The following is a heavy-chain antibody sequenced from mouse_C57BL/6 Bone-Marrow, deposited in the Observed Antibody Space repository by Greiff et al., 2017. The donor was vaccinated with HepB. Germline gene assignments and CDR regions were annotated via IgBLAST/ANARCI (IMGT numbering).Heavy chain of an antibody. D-gene: IGHD2-2*01. CDR1: GYTFTDYY. CDR3: ARGGGYDPYYFDY. V-gene: IGHV1-19*01. CDR2: INPYNGGT. J-gene: IGHJ2*01. Sequence: DVKLQESGPVLVKPGASVKMSCKASGYTFTDYYMNWVKQSHGKSLEWIGVINPYNGGTSYNQKFKGKATLTVDKSSSTAYMELNSLTSEDSAVYYCARGGGYDPYYFDYWGQGTTLTVSS.